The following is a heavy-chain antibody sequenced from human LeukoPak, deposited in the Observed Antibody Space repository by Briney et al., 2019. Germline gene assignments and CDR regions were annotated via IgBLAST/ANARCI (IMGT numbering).Heavy chain of an antibody. CDR2: INHSGST. CDR1: GGSFSGYY. J-gene: IGHJ5*02. Sequence: SETLSLTCAVYGGSFSGYYWSWIRQPPGKGLEWIGEINHSGSTNYNPSLNSRATRTADSPKTQSSPKPSSVTDADTAVSNSATSLAVRHAAPPPGGKGTLV. D-gene: IGHD6-6*01. CDR3: ATSLAVRHAAPPP. V-gene: IGHV4-34*01.